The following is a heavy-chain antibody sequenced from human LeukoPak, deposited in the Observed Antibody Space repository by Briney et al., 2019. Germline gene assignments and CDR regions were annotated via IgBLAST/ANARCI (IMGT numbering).Heavy chain of an antibody. CDR3: VRRITGTTSDSFDY. D-gene: IGHD1-20*01. CDR1: GGSFSGYY. CDR2: INHSGST. V-gene: IGHV4-34*01. J-gene: IGHJ4*02. Sequence: KASETLSLTCAVYGGSFSGYYWSWIRQPPGKGLEWIGEINHSGSTNYNPSLKSRVTISVDTSKKQFSLKLSSVTAADTAVYYCVRRITGTTSDSFDYWGQGTLVTVSS.